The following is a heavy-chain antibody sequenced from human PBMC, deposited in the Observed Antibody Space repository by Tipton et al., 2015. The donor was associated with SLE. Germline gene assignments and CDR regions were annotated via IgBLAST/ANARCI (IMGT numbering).Heavy chain of an antibody. J-gene: IGHJ3*02. CDR1: GFTFSDYY. CDR2: ISSTGSTI. Sequence: SLRLSCAASGFTFSDYYMGWIRQAPGKGLEWISYISSTGSTIYHADSVKGRLTISRDNDKNSLDLQMNSLRAEDTALYYCVRGRGAYSITWAGAFDIWGQGTMVTVSS. D-gene: IGHD3-3*02. V-gene: IGHV3-11*01. CDR3: VRGRGAYSITWAGAFDI.